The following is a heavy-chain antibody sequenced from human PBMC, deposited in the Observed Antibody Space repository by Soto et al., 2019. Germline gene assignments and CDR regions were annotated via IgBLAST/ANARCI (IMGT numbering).Heavy chain of an antibody. CDR2: VYSAGTT. V-gene: IGHV3-66*01. CDR1: GFTFINNY. Sequence: EVQLVESGGGLVQPGGSLRLSCVASGFTFINNYMMWVRQAPGKGLEWVSLVYSAGTTYYTDSVKGRFSSSRDNSKNTVYLQMNSLGAEDTAVYYCATSGSKPRFDFWGQGTLVTVSS. J-gene: IGHJ4*02. D-gene: IGHD1-26*01. CDR3: ATSGSKPRFDF.